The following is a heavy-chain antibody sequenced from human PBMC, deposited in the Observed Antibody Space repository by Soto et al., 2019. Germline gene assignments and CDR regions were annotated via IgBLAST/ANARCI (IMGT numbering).Heavy chain of an antibody. J-gene: IGHJ4*02. CDR3: ARDDSFLGAPFHY. Sequence: EVDLVETGGGLIQPGGSLRLSCAASGFTVSSSSMSWVRQAPGKGLEWVSLIYADGATYYGDSVKGRFTISRDTSKNTLSLQMTSLIADDTAVYYCARDDSFLGAPFHYWGQGTLVTVSS. V-gene: IGHV3-53*02. D-gene: IGHD3-16*01. CDR2: IYADGAT. CDR1: GFTVSSSS.